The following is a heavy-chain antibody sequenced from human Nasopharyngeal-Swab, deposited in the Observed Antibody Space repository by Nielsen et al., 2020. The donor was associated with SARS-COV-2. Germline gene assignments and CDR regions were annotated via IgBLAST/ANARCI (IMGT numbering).Heavy chain of an antibody. Sequence: GGALEIPCAASGFTFSSYAMSWVRQTSGKGLGWVSAISGSGGSTYYADSVKGRFTISRDNSKNTLYLQMNSLRAEDTAVYYCAKDLATVSGYYYGMDVWGQGTTVTVSS. J-gene: IGHJ6*02. V-gene: IGHV3-23*01. D-gene: IGHD4-17*01. CDR2: ISGSGGST. CDR3: AKDLATVSGYYYGMDV. CDR1: GFTFSSYA.